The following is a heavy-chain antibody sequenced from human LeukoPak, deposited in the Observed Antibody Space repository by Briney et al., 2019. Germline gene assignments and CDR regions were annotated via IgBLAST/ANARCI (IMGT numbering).Heavy chain of an antibody. J-gene: IGHJ4*02. Sequence: PGGSLRLSCGASGFTFSTYWMSWLRQAPGKGLEWVANINQDGSEKYYVDSAKGRFTISRDNAKNSLYLHMNSLRAEDTATYYCARDRVWTVLYWGQGILVTVSS. D-gene: IGHD2-8*01. V-gene: IGHV3-7*01. CDR3: ARDRVWTVLY. CDR2: INQDGSEK. CDR1: GFTFSTYW.